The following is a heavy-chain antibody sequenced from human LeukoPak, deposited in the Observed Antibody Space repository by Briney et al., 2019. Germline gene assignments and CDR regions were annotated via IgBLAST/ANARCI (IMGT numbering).Heavy chain of an antibody. J-gene: IGHJ4*02. CDR1: GFTFSSYW. CDR3: ARDNVGASYYDSSGYYYYFDY. V-gene: IGHV3-7*01. D-gene: IGHD3-22*01. CDR2: IKQDGSEK. Sequence: GGSLRLSCAASGFTFSSYWMSWVRQAPGKGLEWVANIKQDGSEKYYVDSVKGRFTISRDNAKNSLYLQMNSLRAEDTAVYYCARDNVGASYYDSSGYYYYFDYWGQGTLVTVPS.